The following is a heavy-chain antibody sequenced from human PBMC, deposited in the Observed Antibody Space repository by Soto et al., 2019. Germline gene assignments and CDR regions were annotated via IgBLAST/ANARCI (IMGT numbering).Heavy chain of an antibody. J-gene: IGHJ6*02. CDR1: GYTFTSYG. D-gene: IGHD4-4*01. V-gene: IGHV1-18*04. CDR3: ARDQITTNYYYYYGMDV. CDR2: ISAYNGNT. Sequence: ASVKVSCKASGYTFTSYGISWVRQAPGQGFEWMGWISAYNGNTNYAQKLQGRVTMTTDTSTSTAYMELRSLRSDDTAVYYCARDQITTNYYYYYGMDVWGQGTTVTVPS.